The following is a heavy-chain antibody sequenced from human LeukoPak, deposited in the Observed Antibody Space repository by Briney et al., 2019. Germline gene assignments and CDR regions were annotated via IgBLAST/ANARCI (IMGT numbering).Heavy chain of an antibody. D-gene: IGHD1-26*01. CDR1: GGSISSSNYY. V-gene: IGHV4-39*01. Sequence: SATLSLTCTVSGGSISSSNYYWGWIRQPPGKGLEWIGSISYSGTTYYNPSLKSRVTIFVDTSKNQFSLKLSSVTAADTAVYYCASKQWVYYYMDVWGKGTTVTVSS. CDR2: ISYSGTT. J-gene: IGHJ6*03. CDR3: ASKQWVYYYMDV.